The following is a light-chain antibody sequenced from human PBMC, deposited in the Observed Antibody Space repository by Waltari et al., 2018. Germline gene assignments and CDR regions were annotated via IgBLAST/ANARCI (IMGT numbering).Light chain of an antibody. Sequence: QSVLTQPPSVSGAPGQRVTISCTGRGSNIGAGYDVPWYQQLPRAAPKLLIYGSSTRPFGVPDRFFGSTSGTSASLAITGLQAEDEADYYCQSYDTSLSVVFGGGTKLTVL. CDR3: QSYDTSLSVV. J-gene: IGLJ3*02. CDR2: GSS. V-gene: IGLV1-40*01. CDR1: GSNIGAGYD.